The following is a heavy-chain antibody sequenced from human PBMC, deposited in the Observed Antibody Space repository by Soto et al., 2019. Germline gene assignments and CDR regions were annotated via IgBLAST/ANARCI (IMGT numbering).Heavy chain of an antibody. CDR1: GYSISSGYY. D-gene: IGHD5-12*01. CDR3: ARDLGRDGYN. J-gene: IGHJ4*02. V-gene: IGHV4-38-2*02. CDR2: IYHSGST. Sequence: PSETLSLTCAVSGYSISSGYYWGWTRQPPGKGLEWIGSIYHSGSTYYNPSLKSRVTISVDTSKNQFSLKLSSVTAADTAVYYCARDLGRDGYNWGQGTLVTVSS.